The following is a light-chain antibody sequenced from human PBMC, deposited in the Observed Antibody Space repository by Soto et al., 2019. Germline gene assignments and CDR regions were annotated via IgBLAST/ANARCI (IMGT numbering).Light chain of an antibody. J-gene: IGKJ3*01. CDR1: QRITNS. CDR3: QQTYSPPFT. CDR2: AAS. Sequence: DNQMTQSPSSLSASVGDRVTIPCRASQRITNSLNWYQQKPGRAPNLLIYAASSLQRGAPSRFSGSGSGTDFTLTISSLQPDDFATYYCQQTYSPPFTFGPGTKVDIK. V-gene: IGKV1-39*01.